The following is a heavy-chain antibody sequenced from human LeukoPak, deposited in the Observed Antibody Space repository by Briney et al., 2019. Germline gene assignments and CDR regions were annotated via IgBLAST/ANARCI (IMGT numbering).Heavy chain of an antibody. Sequence: SETLSLTCTVSGGSISSSSYYWGWIRQPPGKGLEWIGRIYTSGSTNYNPSLKSRVTISVDTSKNQFSPKLSSVTAADTAVYYCARNIAVAGRGDYMDVWGKGTTVTISS. CDR1: GGSISSSSYY. CDR2: IYTSGST. J-gene: IGHJ6*03. D-gene: IGHD6-19*01. CDR3: ARNIAVAGRGDYMDV. V-gene: IGHV4-39*01.